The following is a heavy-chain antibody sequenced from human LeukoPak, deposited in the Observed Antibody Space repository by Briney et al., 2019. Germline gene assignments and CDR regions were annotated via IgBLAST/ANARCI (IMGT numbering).Heavy chain of an antibody. J-gene: IGHJ4*02. CDR2: INWNGGST. V-gene: IGHV3-20*04. CDR3: ARGGYNLGIAVAEGSLDY. CDR1: GFTFDDYG. Sequence: GGSLRLSCAASGFTFDDYGMSWVRQAPGKGLEWVSGINWNGGSTGYADSVKGRFTISRDNAKNSLYLQMNSLRAEDTALYYCARGGYNLGIAVAEGSLDYWGQGTLVTVSS. D-gene: IGHD6-19*01.